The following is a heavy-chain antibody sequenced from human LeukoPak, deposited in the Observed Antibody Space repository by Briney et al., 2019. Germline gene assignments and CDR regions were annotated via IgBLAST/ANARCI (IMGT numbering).Heavy chain of an antibody. D-gene: IGHD2-2*01. Sequence: PSETLSLTCTVSGGSISTYYWSWIRQPPGKGLEWIGYIYYSGSTNYNPSLKSRVTISVDTSKNQFSLKLSSVTAADTAVYYCARRRGTRSSTSWYQGWFDPWGQGTLVTVSS. V-gene: IGHV4-59*08. CDR3: ARRRGTRSSTSWYQGWFDP. J-gene: IGHJ5*02. CDR2: IYYSGST. CDR1: GGSISTYY.